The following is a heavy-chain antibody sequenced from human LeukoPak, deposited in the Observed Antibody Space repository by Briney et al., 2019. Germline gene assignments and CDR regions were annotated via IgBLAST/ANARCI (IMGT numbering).Heavy chain of an antibody. V-gene: IGHV1-69*05. CDR2: IIPIFGTA. D-gene: IGHD4-11*01. Sequence: AAVTVTCKASGGTFSSYAISWVRQAPGQGLELMAGIIPIFGTANYAQKFQGRVTITTDESTSTAYMELSSLRSEDTAVYYCARDGKTSPAATVTMRDAFDIWGQGTMVTVSS. J-gene: IGHJ3*02. CDR1: GGTFSSYA. CDR3: ARDGKTSPAATVTMRDAFDI.